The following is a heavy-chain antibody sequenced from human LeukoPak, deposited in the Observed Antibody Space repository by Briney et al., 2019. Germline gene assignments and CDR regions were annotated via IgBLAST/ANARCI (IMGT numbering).Heavy chain of an antibody. V-gene: IGHV3-23*01. J-gene: IGHJ4*02. D-gene: IGHD3-16*01. CDR1: GFTFSSYA. CDR2: ISGSGGST. CDR3: AKDLSGEAGFDY. Sequence: GGSLKLSCAASGFTFSSYAMSWVRQAPGRGLEWVSAISGSGGSTYYADSVKGRFTISRDNSKNTLYLQMNSLRAEDTAVYYCAKDLSGEAGFDYWGQGTLVTVSS.